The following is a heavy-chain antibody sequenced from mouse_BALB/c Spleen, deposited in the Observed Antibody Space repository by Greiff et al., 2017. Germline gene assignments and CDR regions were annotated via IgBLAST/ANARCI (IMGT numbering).Heavy chain of an antibody. D-gene: IGHD1-1*01. Sequence: VQLKESGGGLVQPGGSRKLSCAASGFTFSSFGMHWVRQAPEKGLEWVAYISSGSSTIYYADTVKGRFTISRDNPKNTLFLQMTSLRSEDTAMYYCARNYGSSSPMDYWGQGTSVTVSS. V-gene: IGHV5-17*02. J-gene: IGHJ4*01. CDR1: GFTFSSFG. CDR2: ISSGSSTI. CDR3: ARNYGSSSPMDY.